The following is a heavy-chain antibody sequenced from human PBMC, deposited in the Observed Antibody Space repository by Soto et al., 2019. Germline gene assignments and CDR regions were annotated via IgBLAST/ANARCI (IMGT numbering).Heavy chain of an antibody. CDR1: GGSFRGYY. V-gene: IGHV4-34*01. D-gene: IGHD1-26*01. CDR2: ITHTGDT. J-gene: IGHJ4*02. Sequence: QVQLQQWGAGLLKPSETLSLTCADYGGSFRGYYWSWIRQSPGKGLEWIGEITHTGDTNYNPSLKCRVTISVDTANNQFSLKVTSVTAADTAVYDCARGGGSYSRGFDYWGQGTLVTVAS. CDR3: ARGGGSYSRGFDY.